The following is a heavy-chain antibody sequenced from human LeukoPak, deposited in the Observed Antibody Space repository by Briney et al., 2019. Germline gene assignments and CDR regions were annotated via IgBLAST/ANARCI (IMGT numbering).Heavy chain of an antibody. Sequence: GGSLRLSCAASGFTFSSYAMHWVRQAPGKGLEWVAVISYDGSNKYYADSVKGRFTISRDNSKNTLYLQMNSLRAEDTAVYYCTGRSGSYMLWGQGTLVTVSS. CDR1: GFTFSSYA. D-gene: IGHD3-10*01. CDR2: ISYDGSNK. J-gene: IGHJ4*02. V-gene: IGHV3-30*04. CDR3: TGRSGSYML.